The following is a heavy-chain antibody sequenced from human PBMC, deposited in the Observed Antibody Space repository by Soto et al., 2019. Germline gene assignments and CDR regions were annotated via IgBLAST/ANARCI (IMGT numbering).Heavy chain of an antibody. CDR1: GYTFTSYG. Sequence: SVKVSCTASGYTFTSYGISWVRQAPGQGLEWMGWISAYNGNTNYAQKLQGRVTMTTDTSTSTAYMELRSLRSDDTAVYYCARDRSIVVVPAAAKDYYYGMGVWGRGTTVTVAS. J-gene: IGHJ6*02. CDR3: ARDRSIVVVPAAAKDYYYGMGV. D-gene: IGHD2-2*01. V-gene: IGHV1-18*04. CDR2: ISAYNGNT.